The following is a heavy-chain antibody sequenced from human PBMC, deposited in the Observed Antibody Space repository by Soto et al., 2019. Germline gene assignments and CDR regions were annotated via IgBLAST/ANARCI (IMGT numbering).Heavy chain of an antibody. CDR2: MNPNSGNT. CDR1: GYTFTSYD. Sequence: ASVKVSCKASGYTFTSYDINWVRQATGQGLEWMGWMNPNSGNTGYAQKFQGRVTMTRNTSISTAYMELSSLRSEDTAVYYCAREIFSSGPDAFDIWGQGTIVTVSS. CDR3: AREIFSSGPDAFDI. D-gene: IGHD6-19*01. V-gene: IGHV1-8*01. J-gene: IGHJ3*02.